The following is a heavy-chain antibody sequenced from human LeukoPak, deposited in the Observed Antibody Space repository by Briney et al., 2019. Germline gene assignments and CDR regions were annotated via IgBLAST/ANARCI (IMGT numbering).Heavy chain of an antibody. CDR1: GFTVSNNY. Sequence: GGSLRLSCAASGFTVSNNYMSWVRQAPGKGLEWVSVIYSGDNTFYADSVKGRFTISRDNSKNTLYLQMNSLRVEDTAVYYCPRDQGAAAGNWGQGTLVTVSS. J-gene: IGHJ4*02. CDR2: IYSGDNT. D-gene: IGHD6-13*01. CDR3: PRDQGAAAGN. V-gene: IGHV3-66*01.